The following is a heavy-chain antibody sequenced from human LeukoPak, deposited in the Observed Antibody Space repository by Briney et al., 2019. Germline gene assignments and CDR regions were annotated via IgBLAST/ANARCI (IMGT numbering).Heavy chain of an antibody. CDR3: AKDRIYADGLWDFDY. J-gene: IGHJ4*02. V-gene: IGHV3-23*01. D-gene: IGHD3-10*01. CDR2: ILVNGDT. CDR1: GFTFSSSA. Sequence: GGSLRLSCAASGFTFSSSAMSWVRQAPGEGLKWVSGILVNGDTYYADSVKGRFTISRDNSKNTLYLQMNSLRADDTAVYYCAKDRIYADGLWDFDYWGQGTLVTVSS.